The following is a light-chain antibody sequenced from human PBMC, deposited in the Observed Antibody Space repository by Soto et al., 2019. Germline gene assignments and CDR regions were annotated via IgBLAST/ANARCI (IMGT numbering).Light chain of an antibody. CDR1: SSDVGGYNY. Sequence: QSVLTQPASVSGSPGQSITISCTGTSSDVGGYNYVSWYQQHPGKAPKLMIYEVTHRPSGVSNRFSGSKSGNTASLTISGLQAEDVADYYCSSYTSSSTLVFGTGTKVTVL. V-gene: IGLV2-14*01. J-gene: IGLJ1*01. CDR2: EVT. CDR3: SSYTSSSTLV.